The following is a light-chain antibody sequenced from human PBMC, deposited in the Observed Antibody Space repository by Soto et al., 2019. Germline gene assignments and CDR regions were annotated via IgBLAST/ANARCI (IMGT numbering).Light chain of an antibody. CDR3: QQYDDWPPWT. CDR1: QSVHSR. Sequence: EIVMTQSPALLSVSPGDAATLSCRPSQSVHSRLAWYQQKPGQAPRLLIYGASTRATGTPPRFRGSGSGTEFTLTISSLQSEDFAVYYCQQYDDWPPWTFGPGTKVDIK. CDR2: GAS. J-gene: IGKJ1*01. V-gene: IGKV3-15*01.